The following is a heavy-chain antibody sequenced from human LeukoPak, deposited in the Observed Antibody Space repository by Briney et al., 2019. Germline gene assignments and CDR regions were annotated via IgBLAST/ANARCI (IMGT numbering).Heavy chain of an antibody. Sequence: SETLSLTRAVYGGSFSGYYWSWIRQPPGKGLEWIGEINHSGSTDYNPSLKSRVTISVDTSKNQFSLKLSSVTAADTAVYYCARGDYSGSLDPWGQGTLVTVSP. CDR3: ARGDYSGSLDP. D-gene: IGHD5-12*01. J-gene: IGHJ5*02. CDR2: INHSGST. V-gene: IGHV4-34*01. CDR1: GGSFSGYY.